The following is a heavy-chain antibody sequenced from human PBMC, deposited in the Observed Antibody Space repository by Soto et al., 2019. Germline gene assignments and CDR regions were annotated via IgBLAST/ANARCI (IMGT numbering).Heavy chain of an antibody. CDR3: VIAMVRVVITAKYPLDY. Sequence: EVQLVESGGGLVQPGGSLRLSCSASGFTFSSYAMHWVRQAPGKGLEYVSAISSNGGSTYYADSVKGRFTISRDNSKNTLYLQMSSLRAEDTAVYYCVIAMVRVVITAKYPLDYCGQGTLVTVSS. J-gene: IGHJ4*02. CDR2: ISSNGGST. CDR1: GFTFSSYA. D-gene: IGHD3-10*01. V-gene: IGHV3-64D*08.